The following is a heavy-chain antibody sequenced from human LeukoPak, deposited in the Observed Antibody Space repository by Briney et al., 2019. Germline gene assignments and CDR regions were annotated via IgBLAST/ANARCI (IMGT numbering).Heavy chain of an antibody. Sequence: KPSETLSLTCIDSGGSISSSSYYWGSIRQPPGKGLQWIGSIYYSGSTYYNPSLKSRVTISVDTSKNQFSLELSSVTAADTAVYYCAAGTMVRGVIIPFYFDYWGQGTLVTVSS. J-gene: IGHJ4*02. CDR1: GGSISSSSYY. V-gene: IGHV4-39*01. CDR2: IYYSGST. CDR3: AAGTMVRGVIIPFYFDY. D-gene: IGHD3-10*01.